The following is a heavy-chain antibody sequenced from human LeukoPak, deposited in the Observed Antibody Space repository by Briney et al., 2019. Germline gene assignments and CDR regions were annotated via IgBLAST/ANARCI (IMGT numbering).Heavy chain of an antibody. CDR2: IYYSGSS. V-gene: IGHV4-31*03. CDR3: ARAILTPSGYVWYFDL. Sequence: PSQTLSLTCTVSGGSISSGSYYWSWIRQHPGKGLEWIGYIYYSGSSYYNPSLRSRVTISVDTSKNQFSLNLSSVTAADTALYYCARAILTPSGYVWYFDLWGRGTLVTVSS. J-gene: IGHJ2*01. D-gene: IGHD3-3*01. CDR1: GGSISSGSYY.